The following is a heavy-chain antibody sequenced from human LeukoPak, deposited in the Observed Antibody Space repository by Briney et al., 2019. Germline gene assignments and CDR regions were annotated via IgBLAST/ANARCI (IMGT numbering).Heavy chain of an antibody. CDR3: ARGCPSGGSCYPYYYYGMDV. D-gene: IGHD2-15*01. CDR2: IYYSGST. CDR1: GGSISSSSYY. J-gene: IGHJ6*02. V-gene: IGHV4-39*07. Sequence: SETLSLTCTVSGGSISSSSYYWGWIRQPPGKGLEWIGSIYYSGSTYYNPSLKSRVTISVDTSKNQFSLKLSSVTAADTAVYYCARGCPSGGSCYPYYYYGMDVWGQGTTVTVSS.